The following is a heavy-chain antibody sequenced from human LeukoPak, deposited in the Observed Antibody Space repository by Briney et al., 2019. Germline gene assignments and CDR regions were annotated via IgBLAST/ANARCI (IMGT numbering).Heavy chain of an antibody. D-gene: IGHD3-10*01. CDR3: ARADPMVRGVIPEYYYYYMDV. CDR2: INPSGGST. Sequence: ASVKVSCKASGYTFTSYYMHWVRQAPGQGLEWMGIINPSGGSTSYAQKFQGRVTMTRDTSISTAYMELSRLRSDDTAVYYCARADPMVRGVIPEYYYYYMDVWGKGTTVTISS. J-gene: IGHJ6*03. V-gene: IGHV1-46*01. CDR1: GYTFTSYY.